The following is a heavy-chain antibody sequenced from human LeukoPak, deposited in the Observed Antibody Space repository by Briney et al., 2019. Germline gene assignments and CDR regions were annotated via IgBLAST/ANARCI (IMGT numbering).Heavy chain of an antibody. CDR3: ARMTYSSPANWFDP. CDR2: IDSGGNT. V-gene: IGHV4-39*07. J-gene: IGHJ5*02. CDR1: GGSISTSGYY. Sequence: PSETLSLTCTVSGGSISTSGYYWGWTRQPPGKGLEYFASIDSGGNTYYNPSLQSRVTISADTSKNQFSLKLSSVTAADTAVYYCARMTYSSPANWFDPWGQGTLVTVSS. D-gene: IGHD6-13*01.